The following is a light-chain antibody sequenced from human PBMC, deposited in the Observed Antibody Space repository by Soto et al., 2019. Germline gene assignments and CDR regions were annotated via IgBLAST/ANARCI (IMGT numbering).Light chain of an antibody. CDR1: SSDVGGYNY. Sequence: QSALTQPASVSGSPRQSITISCTGTSSDVGGYNYVSWYQQHPGKAPKLIIYEVSNRPSGVSSRFSGSKSGNTASLTISGLQAEDEADYYCSSYTSSSTYVFGTGTQLTVL. V-gene: IGLV2-14*01. J-gene: IGLJ1*01. CDR3: SSYTSSSTYV. CDR2: EVS.